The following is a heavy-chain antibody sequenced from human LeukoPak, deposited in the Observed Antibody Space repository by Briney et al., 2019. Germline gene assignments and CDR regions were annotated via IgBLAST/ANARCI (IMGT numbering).Heavy chain of an antibody. D-gene: IGHD1-26*01. J-gene: IGHJ6*03. V-gene: IGHV3-30*02. CDR3: ARDPYSGNYGNDYYYYMDV. Sequence: PGGSLRLSCAASGFTFSSYGMHWVRQAPGKGLEWVAFIRYDGSNKYYADSVKGRFTISRDNAKNSLYLQMDSLGPEDTAVYYCARDPYSGNYGNDYYYYMDVWAKGPRSPSP. CDR1: GFTFSSYG. CDR2: IRYDGSNK.